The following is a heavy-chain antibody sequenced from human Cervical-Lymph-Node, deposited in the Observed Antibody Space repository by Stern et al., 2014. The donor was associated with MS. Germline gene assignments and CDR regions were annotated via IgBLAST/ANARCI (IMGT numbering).Heavy chain of an antibody. CDR3: ARVSLSDYDYFDP. CDR2: IPHSETT. J-gene: IGHJ5*02. V-gene: IGHV4-4*02. CDR1: GDSISRNNW. D-gene: IGHD5-12*01. Sequence: QLQLQESGPGLVRPSETLSLTCVVSGDSISRNNWWSWVRQSPEKGLEWIVEIPHSETTNYDPSFKSRLTISLDKAQNHFSLKLNSVTAADTAVYHCARVSLSDYDYFDPWGQGTLVTVSS.